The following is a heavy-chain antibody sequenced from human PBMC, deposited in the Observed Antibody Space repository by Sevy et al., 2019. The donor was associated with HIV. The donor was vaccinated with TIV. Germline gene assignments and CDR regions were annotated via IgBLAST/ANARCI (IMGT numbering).Heavy chain of an antibody. CDR3: ARPNSMASYTLDV. Sequence: SETLSLTCTVSGGSISSSSYYWAWISQSPGKGLEWIGSIYYTGTTHSNPSLKSRVTISKDISKNQFFLRLRSVTAADTAMYFCARPNSMASYTLDVWGQGTTVTVSS. CDR2: IYYTGTT. V-gene: IGHV4-39*01. J-gene: IGHJ6*02. CDR1: GGSISSSSYY. D-gene: IGHD3-10*01.